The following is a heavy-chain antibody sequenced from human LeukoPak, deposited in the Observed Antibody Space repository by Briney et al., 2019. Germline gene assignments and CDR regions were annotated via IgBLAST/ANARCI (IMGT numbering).Heavy chain of an antibody. D-gene: IGHD1-1*01. CDR2: MNPNSGNT. CDR3: AFPTTNHDAFDI. V-gene: IGHV1-8*01. CDR1: GYTFTSYD. J-gene: IGHJ3*02. Sequence: ASVKVSCKASGYTFTSYDINWVRQATGQGLEWMGWMNPNSGNTGYAQKFQGRVTITRNTSISTAYMELSSLRSEDTAVYYCAFPTTNHDAFDIWGQGTMVTVSS.